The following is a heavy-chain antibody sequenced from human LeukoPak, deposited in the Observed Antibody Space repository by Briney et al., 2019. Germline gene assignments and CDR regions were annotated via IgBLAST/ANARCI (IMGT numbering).Heavy chain of an antibody. V-gene: IGHV3-7*03. D-gene: IGHD3-22*01. J-gene: IGHJ4*02. CDR3: AKGSYYDSSGSFYSDY. CDR2: IKEDGTET. CDR1: GFMFSSNW. Sequence: GGSLRLSCAASGFMFSSNWMSWVRLAPGKGLEWVANIKEDGTETYYVDSVKGRFTISRDNAKNSLYLQMNSLRVEDTAVYYCAKGSYYDSSGSFYSDYWGQGTLVTVSS.